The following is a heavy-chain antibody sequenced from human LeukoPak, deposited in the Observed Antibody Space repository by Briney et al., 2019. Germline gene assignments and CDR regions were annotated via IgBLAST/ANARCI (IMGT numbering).Heavy chain of an antibody. CDR1: GFTFSSYA. CDR2: ISGSGGST. J-gene: IGHJ4*02. Sequence: GGSLRLSCAASGFTFSSYAMSWVRQAPGKGLEWVSAISGSGGSTYYADSVKGRFTISRDNSKNTLYLQMNSLRAEDTAVYYCATPGPGSGSYYPYFDYWGQETLVTVSS. V-gene: IGHV3-23*01. CDR3: ATPGPGSGSYYPYFDY. D-gene: IGHD3-10*01.